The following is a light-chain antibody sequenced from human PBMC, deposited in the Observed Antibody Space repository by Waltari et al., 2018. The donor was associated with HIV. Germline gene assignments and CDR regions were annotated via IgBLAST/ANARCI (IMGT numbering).Light chain of an antibody. CDR3: QQTYNTPRT. CDR1: QSISSY. CDR2: AAS. V-gene: IGKV1-39*01. Sequence: DIQMTQSPSSLSASVGDRVTITCRASQSISSYLNWVQQKPGKAPKLLIYAASSLQSGVPSRFSGSGSGTDFTLTISSLQPEDFATYYCQQTYNTPRTFGQGTKVEIK. J-gene: IGKJ1*01.